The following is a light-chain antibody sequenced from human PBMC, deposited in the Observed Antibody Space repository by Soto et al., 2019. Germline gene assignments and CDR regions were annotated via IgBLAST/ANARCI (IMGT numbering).Light chain of an antibody. J-gene: IGKJ5*01. CDR2: DAS. Sequence: DIQMTQSRSSLSGSVGDRVTITCEASQDINKNLIWYQQKPGKAPKLLIYDASDLETGVPSRFSGSGSGTGFTFTISSLQPEDFATYYCQQYESLPLTFGQGTRLEIK. CDR3: QQYESLPLT. V-gene: IGKV1-33*01. CDR1: QDINKN.